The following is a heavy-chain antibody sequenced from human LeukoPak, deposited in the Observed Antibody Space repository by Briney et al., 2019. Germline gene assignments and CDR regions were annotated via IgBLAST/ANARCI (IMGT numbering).Heavy chain of an antibody. CDR3: ARDPLDYYYGMDV. CDR1: GFPFSSYA. CDR2: ISGSGGST. J-gene: IGHJ6*02. V-gene: IGHV3-23*01. Sequence: GGSLRLSCAASGFPFSSYAMSWVRQAPGKGLEWVSAISGSGGSTYYADSVKGRFTTSRDNSKNTLYLQMNSLRAEDTAVYYRARDPLDYYYGMDVWGQGTTVTVSS.